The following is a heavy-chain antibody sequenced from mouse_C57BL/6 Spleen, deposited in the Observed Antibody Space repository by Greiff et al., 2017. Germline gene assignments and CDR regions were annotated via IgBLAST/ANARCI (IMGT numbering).Heavy chain of an antibody. Sequence: QVQLQQPGAELVKPGASVKLSCKASGYTFTSYWLHWVKQRPGQGLEWIGMIHPNSGSTNYNEKFKSKATLTVDKSSSTAYMQLSSLTSEDSAVYYCARWGTPAAMDYWGQGTSVTVSS. CDR1: GYTFTSYW. J-gene: IGHJ4*01. V-gene: IGHV1-64*01. CDR2: IHPNSGST. D-gene: IGHD3-3*01. CDR3: ARWGTPAAMDY.